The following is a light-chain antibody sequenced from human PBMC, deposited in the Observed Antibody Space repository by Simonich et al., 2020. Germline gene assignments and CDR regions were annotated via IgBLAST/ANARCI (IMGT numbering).Light chain of an antibody. J-gene: IGKJ3*01. CDR3: QQFNSYPIT. Sequence: AIQLTQSPSSLSASVGDRVPITCRASQGISSALAWYQQKPGKAPKLLIYDASRLESGVPSRFSGSGSGTDFTLTIGSLQPEDFATYYCQQFNSYPITFGPGTKVDIK. V-gene: IGKV1-13*02. CDR1: QGISSA. CDR2: DAS.